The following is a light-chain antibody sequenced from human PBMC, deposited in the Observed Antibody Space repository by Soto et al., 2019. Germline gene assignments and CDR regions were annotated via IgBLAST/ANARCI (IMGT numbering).Light chain of an antibody. J-gene: IGLJ2*01. Sequence: QSVLTQPASVSGSPGQSITISCTGSSSDVGGYNYVSWYQQHPGKAPKVMIYDVSNRPSGVSNRFSGSKSGNTASLTISGLQAEDEADYYCSSNTGSSTLFGGGTKLTVL. CDR3: SSNTGSSTL. CDR2: DVS. CDR1: SSDVGGYNY. V-gene: IGLV2-14*01.